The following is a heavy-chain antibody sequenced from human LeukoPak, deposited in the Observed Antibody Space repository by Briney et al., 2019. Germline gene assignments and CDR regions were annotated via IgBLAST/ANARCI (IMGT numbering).Heavy chain of an antibody. CDR1: GGGSISSSSYY. CDR3: AREGYSYGKNWFDP. V-gene: IGHV4-39*07. J-gene: IGHJ5*02. Sequence: SETLSLTCTVSGGGSISSSSYYWGWIRQPPEKGLEWIGSVYYSGHTYYNPSLKSRVTISLDTSKNQFSLKVSSVTAADTAVYYCAREGYSYGKNWFDPWGQGTLVTVSS. D-gene: IGHD5-18*01. CDR2: VYYSGHT.